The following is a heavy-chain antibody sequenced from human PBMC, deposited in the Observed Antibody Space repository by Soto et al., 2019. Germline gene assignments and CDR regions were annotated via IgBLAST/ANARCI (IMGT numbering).Heavy chain of an antibody. J-gene: IGHJ6*02. D-gene: IGHD2-21*02. Sequence: PGESLRLSCXATGFTFSVYAMTWVRQAPGKGLEWVSAVTANGGSTYSADSVKGRFTISRDNSKNTLFLQMNSLRAEDTAVYYCASLGVGDWANYYYYYGMDVWGQGTTVTVSS. V-gene: IGHV3-23*01. CDR2: VTANGGST. CDR1: GFTFSVYA. CDR3: ASLGVGDWANYYYYYGMDV.